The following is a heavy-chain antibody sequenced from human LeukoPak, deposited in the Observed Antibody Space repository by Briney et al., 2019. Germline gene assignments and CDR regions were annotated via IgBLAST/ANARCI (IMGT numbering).Heavy chain of an antibody. CDR3: ATAQLDPQIDRGNWNYGYYFDY. J-gene: IGHJ4*02. V-gene: IGHV1-24*01. D-gene: IGHD1-7*01. Sequence: ASVKVSCKVSGYTLTELSMHWVRQAPGKGLEWMGGFDPEDGETIYAQKFQGRVTMTEDTSTDTAYMELSSLRSEDTAVYYCATAQLDPQIDRGNWNYGYYFDYWGQGTLVTVSS. CDR1: GYTLTELS. CDR2: FDPEDGET.